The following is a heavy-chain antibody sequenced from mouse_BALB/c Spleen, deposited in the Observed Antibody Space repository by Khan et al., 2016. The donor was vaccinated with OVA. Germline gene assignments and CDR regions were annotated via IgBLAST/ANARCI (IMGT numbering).Heavy chain of an antibody. CDR1: GYIFTTYW. Sequence: QVQLKQSGAELVRPGASVKLSCKTSGYIFTTYWIHWVKQRSGQGLEWFARIYPGTVNPYYNEKLKDKVTLTADKSSSTVYMKLSSLKSEDSAVDFCGGGEAFDYFDYWGQGTTLTVSS. CDR3: GGGEAFDYFDY. CDR2: IYPGTVNP. V-gene: IGHV1-76*01. J-gene: IGHJ2*01.